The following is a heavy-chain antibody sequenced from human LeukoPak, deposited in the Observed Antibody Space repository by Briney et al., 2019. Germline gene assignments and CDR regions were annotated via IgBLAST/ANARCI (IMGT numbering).Heavy chain of an antibody. CDR3: ARDSRFLGKLSGSYLDAFDI. Sequence: PGGSLRLSCAASGFTVSSNYMSWVRQAPGKGLEWVSVNYSGGSTYYADSVKGRFTISRDNSKNTLYLQMNSLRAEDTAVYYGARDSRFLGKLSGSYLDAFDIWGQGTMVTVSS. CDR1: GFTVSSNY. CDR2: NYSGGST. V-gene: IGHV3-53*01. D-gene: IGHD1-26*01. J-gene: IGHJ3*02.